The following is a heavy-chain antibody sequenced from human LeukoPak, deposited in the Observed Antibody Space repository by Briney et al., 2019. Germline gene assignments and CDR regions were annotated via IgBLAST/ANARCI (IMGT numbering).Heavy chain of an antibody. Sequence: ASVKVSCKASGYTFTGYYMHWVRQAPGQGLEWMGWINPNSGGTNYAQKFQGRVTMTRDTSISTAYMELSRLRSDDTAVYYCARSGRYGDYLYYYYYMDVWGKGTTVTVSS. CDR1: GYTFTGYY. CDR3: ARSGRYGDYLYYYYYMDV. CDR2: INPNSGGT. J-gene: IGHJ6*03. V-gene: IGHV1-2*02. D-gene: IGHD4-17*01.